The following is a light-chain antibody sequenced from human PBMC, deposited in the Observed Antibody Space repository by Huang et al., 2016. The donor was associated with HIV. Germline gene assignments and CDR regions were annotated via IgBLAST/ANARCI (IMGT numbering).Light chain of an antibody. V-gene: IGKV3-20*01. CDR2: GSS. J-gene: IGKJ1*01. CDR3: QQYSSSPWT. CDR1: HNVSNNY. Sequence: EIVLTQSPGTLSLSPGERGTLSCRASHNVSNNYLAWYKMRSGQAPKLLIYGSSGRATGIPVRFSGSGSGTDFILTINRLEPEDFVLYYCQQYSSSPWTFGQGTKLELK.